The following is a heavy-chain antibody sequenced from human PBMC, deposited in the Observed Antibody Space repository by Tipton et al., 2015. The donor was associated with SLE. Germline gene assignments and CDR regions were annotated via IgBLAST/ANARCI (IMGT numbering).Heavy chain of an antibody. D-gene: IGHD6-19*01. J-gene: IGHJ4*02. Sequence: TLSLTCTVSGGSISSSSYYWGWIRQPPGKGLEWIGSIYYSGSTYYNPSLKSRVTISVDTSKNQLSLKLSSVTAADTAVYYCARLCIAVAAYFDYWGQGTLVTVSS. V-gene: IGHV4-39*01. CDR1: GGSISSSSYY. CDR3: ARLCIAVAAYFDY. CDR2: IYYSGST.